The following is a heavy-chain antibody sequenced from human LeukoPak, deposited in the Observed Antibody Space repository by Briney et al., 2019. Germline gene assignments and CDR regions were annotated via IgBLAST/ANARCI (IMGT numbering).Heavy chain of an antibody. CDR2: ITDSGNTI. D-gene: IGHD3-9*01. CDR1: GFTFSDCN. Sequence: GGSLRLSCAASGFTFSDCNMNWVRQAPGKGLEWVSYITDSGNTIHYADSVKGRFTISRDNAKNSLYLQMNSLRAEDTAVYYCARSIGLTGGGVDVWGQGTTVTVSS. J-gene: IGHJ6*02. CDR3: ARSIGLTGGGVDV. V-gene: IGHV3-11*01.